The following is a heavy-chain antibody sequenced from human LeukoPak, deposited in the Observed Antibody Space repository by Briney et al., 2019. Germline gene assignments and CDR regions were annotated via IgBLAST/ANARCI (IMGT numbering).Heavy chain of an antibody. V-gene: IGHV7-4-1*02. CDR2: INTNTGNP. CDR1: GGTFSSYA. J-gene: IGHJ6*02. D-gene: IGHD6-13*01. Sequence: ASVTVSCTASGGTFSSYAISWVRQAPGQGLEWMGWINTNTGNPTYAQGFTGRFVFSLDTSVSTAYLQISSLKAEDTAVYYCAREPLSSSWSYYYYYGMDVWGQGTTVTVSS. CDR3: AREPLSSSWSYYYYYGMDV.